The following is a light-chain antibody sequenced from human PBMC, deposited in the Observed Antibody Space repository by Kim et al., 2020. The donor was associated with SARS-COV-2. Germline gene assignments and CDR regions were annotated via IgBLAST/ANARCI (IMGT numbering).Light chain of an antibody. J-gene: IGKJ1*01. Sequence: PGERAPLTCRAGQGIATDLAWYQQKSVQAPRRPIYDASTRATDVPARFSGSVSGTEFTLTISGLQPEDIAKYYCQQYDEPPLTFGQRTKGYIK. CDR3: QQYDEPPLT. CDR2: DAS. CDR1: QGIATD. V-gene: IGKV3-15*01.